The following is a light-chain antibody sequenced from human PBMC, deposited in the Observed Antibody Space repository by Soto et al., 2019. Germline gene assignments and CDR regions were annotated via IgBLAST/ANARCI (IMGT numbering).Light chain of an antibody. CDR2: GAS. V-gene: IGKV1-39*01. CDR1: QTFSNF. Sequence: DIQMTQSPSSLFASVGDRVTITCRASQTFSNFLNWYQQKPGKAPKLLVHGASSLQSGVPSRFSGSGSGTDFTLTITSLQPEDSATYYCQQSYSTPYTFCQGTKLQIK. CDR3: QQSYSTPYT. J-gene: IGKJ2*01.